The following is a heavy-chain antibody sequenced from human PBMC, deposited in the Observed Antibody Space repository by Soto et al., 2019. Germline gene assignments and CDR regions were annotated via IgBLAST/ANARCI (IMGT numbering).Heavy chain of an antibody. D-gene: IGHD3-22*01. Sequence: GSLRLSCAASGFTFSSYGMHWVRQAPGKGLEWVAVISYDGSNKYYADSVKGRFTISRDNSKNTLYLQMNSLRAEDTAVYYCATSPYYDSSGYQAGMDVWGQGTTVTVSS. V-gene: IGHV3-30*03. CDR2: ISYDGSNK. CDR1: GFTFSSYG. CDR3: ATSPYYDSSGYQAGMDV. J-gene: IGHJ6*02.